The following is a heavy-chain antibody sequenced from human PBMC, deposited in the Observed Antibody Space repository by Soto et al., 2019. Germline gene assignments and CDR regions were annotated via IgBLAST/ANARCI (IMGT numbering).Heavy chain of an antibody. CDR2: IWYDGSNN. V-gene: IGHV3-33*01. CDR3: ARDYIAAAGPFDY. J-gene: IGHJ4*02. D-gene: IGHD6-13*01. Sequence: QVQLVESGGGVVQPGRSLRLSCAASEFTFSSYGMHWVRQAPGKGLEWVAVIWYDGSNNYYADSVKGRFTISRDNSKNTLYLQMNSLRAEDTAVYYCARDYIAAAGPFDYWGQGTLVTVSS. CDR1: EFTFSSYG.